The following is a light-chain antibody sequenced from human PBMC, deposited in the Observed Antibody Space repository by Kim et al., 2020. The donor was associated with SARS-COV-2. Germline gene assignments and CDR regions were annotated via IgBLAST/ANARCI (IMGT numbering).Light chain of an antibody. CDR3: CSYASSSTLV. J-gene: IGLJ3*02. CDR1: SSDVGSYNL. Sequence: GRSLTISCTETSSDVGSYNLVSWYQHHPRKAPRLMIYEVSNRPSGVSHRFSASKSGNTASLTISGLQAEDEADYYCCSYASSSTLVFGGGTQLTVL. V-gene: IGLV2-23*02. CDR2: EVS.